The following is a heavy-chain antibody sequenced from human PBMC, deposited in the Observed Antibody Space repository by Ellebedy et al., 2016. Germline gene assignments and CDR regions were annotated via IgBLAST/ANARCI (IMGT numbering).Heavy chain of an antibody. CDR1: GFTVSSNE. J-gene: IGHJ4*02. V-gene: IGHV3-23*01. CDR2: ISGSGGST. D-gene: IGHD1-26*01. CDR3: AMTGWELPGC. Sequence: GGSLRLXXAASGFTVSSNEMSWVRQAPGKGLEWVSAISGSGGSTYYADSVKGRFTISRDNSKNTLYLQMNSLRAEDTAVYYCAMTGWELPGCWGQGTLVTVSS.